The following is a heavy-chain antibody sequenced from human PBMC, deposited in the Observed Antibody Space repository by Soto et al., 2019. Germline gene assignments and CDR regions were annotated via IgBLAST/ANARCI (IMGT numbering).Heavy chain of an antibody. D-gene: IGHD4-17*01. J-gene: IGHJ4*02. Sequence: GESLKISCKGSGYSFTSYWIAWVRQMPGKGLEWMGRIDPSDSYTNYSPSFQGHVTISADKSISTAYLQWSSLKASDTAIYYCARFSMTTVTPFDWGQGTLVTVSS. CDR1: GYSFTSYW. CDR3: ARFSMTTVTPFD. CDR2: IDPSDSYT. V-gene: IGHV5-10-1*01.